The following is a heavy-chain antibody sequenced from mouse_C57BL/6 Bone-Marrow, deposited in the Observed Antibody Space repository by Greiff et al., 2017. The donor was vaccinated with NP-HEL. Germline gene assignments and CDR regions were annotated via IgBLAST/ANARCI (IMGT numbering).Heavy chain of an antibody. CDR3: ARSYGTWYFDV. D-gene: IGHD2-1*01. Sequence: QVQLQHPGAELVRPGSSVKLSCKASGYTFTSYWMHWVKQRPIQGLEWIGNIDPSDSETHYNQKFKDKATLTVDKSSSTAYMQLSSLTSEDSAVYYCARSYGTWYFDVWGTGTTVTVSS. J-gene: IGHJ1*03. CDR1: GYTFTSYW. V-gene: IGHV1-52*01. CDR2: IDPSDSET.